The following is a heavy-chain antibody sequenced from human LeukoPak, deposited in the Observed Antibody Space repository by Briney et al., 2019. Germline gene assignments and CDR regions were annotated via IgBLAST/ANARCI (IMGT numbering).Heavy chain of an antibody. J-gene: IGHJ4*02. CDR2: IIPIFHTA. CDR3: ARNLGSRDGYNPPNLFDN. D-gene: IGHD5-24*01. Sequence: ASVKVSCKASGGTFSSYAISWVRQAPGQGLEWMGGIIPIFHTANYAQKFQGRVTITADDSTSTAYMELSSLRSEGTAVYYCARNLGSRDGYNPPNLFDNWGQGTLVTVSS. CDR1: GGTFSSYA. V-gene: IGHV1-69*13.